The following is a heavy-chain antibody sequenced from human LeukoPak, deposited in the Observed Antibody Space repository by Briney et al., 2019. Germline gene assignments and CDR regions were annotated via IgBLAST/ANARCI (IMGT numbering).Heavy chain of an antibody. D-gene: IGHD6-19*01. CDR3: ARSTYSSGPPYFDY. Sequence: SETLSLTCTVSGGSISSYYWSWIRQPPGKGLEWIGYIYYSGSTNHNPSLKSRVTISVDTSKNQFSMKLSSVTAADTAVYYCARSTYSSGPPYFDYWGQGTLVTVSS. J-gene: IGHJ4*02. CDR2: IYYSGST. CDR1: GGSISSYY. V-gene: IGHV4-59*01.